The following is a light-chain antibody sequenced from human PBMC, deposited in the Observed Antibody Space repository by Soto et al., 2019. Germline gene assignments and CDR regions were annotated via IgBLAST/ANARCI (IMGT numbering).Light chain of an antibody. CDR2: AAS. CDR1: QSISSY. Sequence: DIQMTQSPSSLSASVGDRVTITCRASQSISSYLNWYQQKPGKAPKLLIYAASTLQSGVPSRFSGSGSGTEFTLTISSLQPDDFATYYCQQYYNYWTFGQGTKVDIK. CDR3: QQYYNYWT. J-gene: IGKJ1*01. V-gene: IGKV1-39*01.